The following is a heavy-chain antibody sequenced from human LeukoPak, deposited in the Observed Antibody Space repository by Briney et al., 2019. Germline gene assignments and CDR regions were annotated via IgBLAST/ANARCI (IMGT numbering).Heavy chain of an antibody. V-gene: IGHV4-4*09. D-gene: IGHD1-26*01. J-gene: IGHJ4*02. CDR2: IYTSGSI. CDR3: ARHPYSGSSPGSSFDY. CDR1: GGSISSYY. Sequence: KPSETLSLTCTVSGGSISSYYWSWIRQPPGKGPEWIGYIYTSGSINYNPSLKSRVTISVDTSKDQFSLKLNSVTAADTAVYYCARHPYSGSSPGSSFDYWGQGTLVTVSS.